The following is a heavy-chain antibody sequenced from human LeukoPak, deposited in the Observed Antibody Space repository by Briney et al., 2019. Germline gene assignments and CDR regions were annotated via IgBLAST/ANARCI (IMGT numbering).Heavy chain of an antibody. Sequence: GGSLRLSCPASGFTFSNYAIHWVRQAPGKGLEYVSTISHDGGNTNYADSVKGRFTISRDNSKNTLYLQMSSLRAEDTAVHYCVKAAGSWYGYFDYWGQGTLVTVSS. CDR2: ISHDGGNT. CDR1: GFTFSNYA. D-gene: IGHD6-13*01. V-gene: IGHV3-64D*06. J-gene: IGHJ4*02. CDR3: VKAAGSWYGYFDY.